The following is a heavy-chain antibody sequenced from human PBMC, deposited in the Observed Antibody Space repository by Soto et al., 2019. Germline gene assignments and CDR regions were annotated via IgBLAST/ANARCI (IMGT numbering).Heavy chain of an antibody. V-gene: IGHV4-31*03. D-gene: IGHD2-15*01. CDR3: ARGGIAGHWFDP. CDR1: GDSISNGDFY. Sequence: QVQLQESGPGLVKPTQTLSLTCTVFGDSISNGDFYYSWIRQHPGQGLEWVGYIFHSGSTLSNPSRRSRVTLSADTSKNQLFLNLTSVTAADTAVYYCARGGIAGHWFDPWGQGTLVTVS. J-gene: IGHJ5*02. CDR2: IFHSGST.